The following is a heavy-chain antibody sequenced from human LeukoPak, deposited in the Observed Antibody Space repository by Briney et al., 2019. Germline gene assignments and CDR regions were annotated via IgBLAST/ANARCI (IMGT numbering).Heavy chain of an antibody. V-gene: IGHV3-30*02. D-gene: IGHD3-10*01. J-gene: IGHJ4*02. CDR3: AKDKEYYYGSGSSYYFDY. Sequence: GGSLRLSCAASGFTFSTYGMHWVRQAPGKGLEWVAFIRYDGSNKYYADSVKGRFTISRDNSKNTLYLQMNSLRAEDTAVYYCAKDKEYYYGSGSSYYFDYWGQGTLVTVSS. CDR1: GFTFSTYG. CDR2: IRYDGSNK.